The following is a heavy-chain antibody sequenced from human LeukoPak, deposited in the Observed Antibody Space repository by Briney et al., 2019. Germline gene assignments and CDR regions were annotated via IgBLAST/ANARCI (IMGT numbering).Heavy chain of an antibody. CDR3: AKDKFGGWPSPGNDY. D-gene: IGHD6-19*01. Sequence: GGSLRLSCAASGVTFSSYAMSWVRQAPGKGLEWVSAISGSGGSTYYADSVKGRFTISRDNSKNTLYLQMNSLRAEDTAVYYCAKDKFGGWPSPGNDYWGQGTLVTVSS. J-gene: IGHJ4*02. CDR2: ISGSGGST. CDR1: GVTFSSYA. V-gene: IGHV3-23*01.